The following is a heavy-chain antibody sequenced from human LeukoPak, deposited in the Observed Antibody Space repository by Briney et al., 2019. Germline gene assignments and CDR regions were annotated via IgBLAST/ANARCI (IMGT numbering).Heavy chain of an antibody. Sequence: GGSLRLSCVASGLTFSSHWMHWVRQAPGKGLVWVSRITGDGSDTRYADSVKGRFTISRDNAKNTVYLQMNSLRGDDTSVYYCAIRPTNGDFGVLDVWGQGTLVTVSS. V-gene: IGHV3-74*01. CDR1: GLTFSSHW. CDR3: AIRPTNGDFGVLDV. CDR2: ITGDGSDT. D-gene: IGHD2-8*01. J-gene: IGHJ4*02.